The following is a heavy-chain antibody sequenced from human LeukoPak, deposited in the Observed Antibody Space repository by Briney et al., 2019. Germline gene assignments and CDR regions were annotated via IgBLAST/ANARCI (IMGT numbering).Heavy chain of an antibody. CDR2: IYPDDSDI. J-gene: IGHJ2*01. CDR1: GYSFTKYW. V-gene: IGHV5-51*01. CDR3: ARETPPYHYYGGYFDL. D-gene: IGHD4-23*01. Sequence: GESLKISCKGSGYSFTKYWIAWVRQMPGKGLEWMGIIYPDDSDIRYSPSFQGRVTISADKSIGTAYLQWSSLKASDTAMYYFARETPPYHYYGGYFDLLGRCTLVTVSS.